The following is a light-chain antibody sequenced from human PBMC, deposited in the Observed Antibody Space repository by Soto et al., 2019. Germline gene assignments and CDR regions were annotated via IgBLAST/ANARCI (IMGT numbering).Light chain of an antibody. J-gene: IGLJ1*01. Sequence: QSVLTQPASVSGSPGQSITISCTGTSSDVGGYNYVSWSQQHPGKAPKLLISEVSNRPSGVSNRFSGSKSGNTASLTISGLQADDEADYYCSSYTPSSTLRFGTGTKVTAL. CDR2: EVS. CDR3: SSYTPSSTLR. CDR1: SSDVGGYNY. V-gene: IGLV2-14*03.